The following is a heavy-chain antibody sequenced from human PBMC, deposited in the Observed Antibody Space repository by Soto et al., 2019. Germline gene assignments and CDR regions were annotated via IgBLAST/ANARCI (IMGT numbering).Heavy chain of an antibody. Sequence: QVQLVQSGAEVKKPGSSVKVSCKASGGTFSSYTISWVRQAPGQGLEWMGRIIPILGIANYAQKFQGRVTITADKSTSTAYMELSSLRYEDTAVYYCAREVYCSGGSCYLNWFDPWGQGTLVTVSS. V-gene: IGHV1-69*08. D-gene: IGHD2-15*01. J-gene: IGHJ5*02. CDR2: IIPILGIA. CDR3: AREVYCSGGSCYLNWFDP. CDR1: GGTFSSYT.